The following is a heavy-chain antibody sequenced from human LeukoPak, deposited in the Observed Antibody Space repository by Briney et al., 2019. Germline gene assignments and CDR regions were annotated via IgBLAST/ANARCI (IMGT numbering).Heavy chain of an antibody. J-gene: IGHJ5*02. CDR1: GFTFSSYG. D-gene: IGHD6-13*01. Sequence: PGRSLRLSCAASGFTFSSYGMHWVRQAPGKGLEWVAVIWYDGSNKYYADSVKGRFTISRDNSKNTLYLQMNSLRAEDTAAYYCAREKFLAAAGTRGSWFDPWGQGTLVTVSS. CDR3: AREKFLAAAGTRGSWFDP. V-gene: IGHV3-33*01. CDR2: IWYDGSNK.